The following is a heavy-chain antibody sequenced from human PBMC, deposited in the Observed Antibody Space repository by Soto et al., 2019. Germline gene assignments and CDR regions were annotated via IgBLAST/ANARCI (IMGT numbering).Heavy chain of an antibody. CDR1: GGSISSYY. J-gene: IGHJ4*02. D-gene: IGHD3-9*01. V-gene: IGHV4-59*01. CDR3: ARGSATNGHYNDY. Sequence: PSETLSLTCTVSGGSISSYYWSWIRQPPGEGLEWIGYIYYSGSTNYNPSLKSRVTISVDTSKNQFSLKLSSVTAADTAMYYCARGSATNGHYNDYWGQGTLVTVSS. CDR2: IYYSGST.